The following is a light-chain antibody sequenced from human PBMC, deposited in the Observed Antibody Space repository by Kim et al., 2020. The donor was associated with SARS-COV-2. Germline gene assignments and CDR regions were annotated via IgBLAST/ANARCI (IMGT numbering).Light chain of an antibody. CDR3: SSYTSNSTWV. CDR2: DVC. J-gene: IGLJ3*02. Sequence: QSALTQPASVSGSPGQSITISCTGTSRDVGGSNYVSWYQQHPGKAPKLMIYDVCKRPSGVSNRFSGSKSGNTTSLTISGLQAEDEADYYCSSYTSNSTWVFGGGTQLTVL. V-gene: IGLV2-14*01. CDR1: SRDVGGSNY.